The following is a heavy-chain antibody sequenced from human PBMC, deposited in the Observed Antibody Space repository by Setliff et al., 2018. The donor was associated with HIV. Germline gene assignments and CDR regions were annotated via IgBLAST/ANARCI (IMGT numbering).Heavy chain of an antibody. Sequence: GESLRLSCAASGFTFSSYSLSWVRQAPGKGLEWISYISSSGSTTYYADSVKGRFTISRDNAKNSLHLQMNSLRVEDTAVYYCVRPPDVMTKVTKANCWGRGTLVTVSS. CDR3: VRPPDVMTKVTKANC. CDR2: ISSSGSTT. CDR1: GFTFSSYS. J-gene: IGHJ2*01. V-gene: IGHV3-48*01. D-gene: IGHD4-17*01.